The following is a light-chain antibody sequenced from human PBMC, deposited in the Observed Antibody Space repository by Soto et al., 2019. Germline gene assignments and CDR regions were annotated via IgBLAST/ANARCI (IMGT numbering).Light chain of an antibody. Sequence: EIVMTQSPATLSVSPGERATLSSRASQSVRSNVAWYQQKPGQAPRRLMSGASTRATGIPARFSGSGSGTEFTLTISSLEPEDFAVYYCQQRSNWPPITFGQGTRLEI. J-gene: IGKJ5*01. CDR3: QQRSNWPPIT. V-gene: IGKV3-15*01. CDR1: QSVRSN. CDR2: GAS.